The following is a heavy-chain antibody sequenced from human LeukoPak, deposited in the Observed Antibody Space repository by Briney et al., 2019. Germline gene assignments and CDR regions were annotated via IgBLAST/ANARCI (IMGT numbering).Heavy chain of an antibody. J-gene: IGHJ6*03. CDR1: GFTFSSYS. D-gene: IGHD1-26*01. CDR2: ISSSSSTI. V-gene: IGHV3-48*04. Sequence: GGSLRLSCAASGFTFSSYSMNWVRQAPGKGLEWVSYISSSSSTIYYADSVKGRFTISGDNAKNSLYLQMNSLRAEDTAVYYCARDGIVDYYYYMDVWGKGTTVTVSS. CDR3: ARDGIVDYYYYMDV.